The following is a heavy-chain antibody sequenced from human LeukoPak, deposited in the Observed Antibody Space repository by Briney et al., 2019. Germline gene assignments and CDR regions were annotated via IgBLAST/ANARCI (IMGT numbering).Heavy chain of an antibody. CDR2: INHSGST. CDR1: GGSFSGYY. J-gene: IGHJ6*02. Sequence: KPSETLSLTCAVYGGSFSGYYWSWIRQPPGKGLEWIGEINHSGSTNYNPSLKSRVTISVDTSKNQFSLKLSSVTAADTAVYYCARDGSSSGWYGHYYGMDVWGQGTTVTVSS. V-gene: IGHV4-34*01. CDR3: ARDGSSSGWYGHYYGMDV. D-gene: IGHD6-19*01.